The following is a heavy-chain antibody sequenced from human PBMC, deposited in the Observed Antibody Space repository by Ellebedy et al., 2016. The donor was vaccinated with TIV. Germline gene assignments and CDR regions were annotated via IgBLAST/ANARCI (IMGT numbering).Heavy chain of an antibody. J-gene: IGHJ6*02. CDR1: GDTFSSYA. D-gene: IGHD3-10*01. V-gene: IGHV1-69*04. CDR3: ARDPGGVRGHFHGMDV. CDR2: IIPIIPIVGKA. Sequence: ASVKVSCKASGDTFSSYAISWVRQAPGQGLEWMGRIIPIIPIVGKANYAQKFQGRVTITADKSTTTAYMELSSLRSEDTAVYYCARDPGGVRGHFHGMDVWGQGTTVTVSS.